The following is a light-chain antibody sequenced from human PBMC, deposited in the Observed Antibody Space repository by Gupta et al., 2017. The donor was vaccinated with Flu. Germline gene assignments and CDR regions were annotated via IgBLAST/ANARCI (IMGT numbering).Light chain of an antibody. CDR1: QGISNY. V-gene: IGKV1-27*01. CDR2: ASS. J-gene: IGKJ1*01. CDR3: QKYNSAPWT. Sequence: PSSLSASVGDRVTITCRASQGISNYLAWYQQKPGKVPKLLIYASSTLQSGVPCRFSGSGSGTDFTLTISSLQPEDVATYYCQKYNSAPWTFGQGTKVEIK.